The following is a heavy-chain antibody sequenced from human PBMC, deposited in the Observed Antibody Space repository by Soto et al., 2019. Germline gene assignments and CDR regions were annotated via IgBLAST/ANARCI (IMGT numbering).Heavy chain of an antibody. Sequence: PSETLSLTCTVSGGSISSYYWSWIRQPAGKGLEWIGRIYTSGSTNYNPSLKSRVTMSVDTSKNQFSLKLSSVTAADTAVYYCATVRIEARTGAYGMDVWGQGTTVTVSS. J-gene: IGHJ6*02. CDR3: ATVRIEARTGAYGMDV. D-gene: IGHD6-6*01. CDR2: IYTSGST. CDR1: GGSISSYY. V-gene: IGHV4-4*07.